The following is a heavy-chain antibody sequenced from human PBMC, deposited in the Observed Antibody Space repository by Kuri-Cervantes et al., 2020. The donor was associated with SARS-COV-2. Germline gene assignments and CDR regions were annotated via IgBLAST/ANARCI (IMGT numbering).Heavy chain of an antibody. D-gene: IGHD3-3*01. J-gene: IGHJ5*02. CDR3: ARRTNVGVVPVFDP. CDR2: IYHSGST. CDR1: GYSISSGYY. Sequence: GSLRLSCAVSGYSISSGYYWGWIRQPPGKGLEWIGSIYHSGSTYYNPSLKSRLTVSVDTSKNQFSLKLTSVTAADTAVYYCARRTNVGVVPVFDPWGQGTLVTVSS. V-gene: IGHV4-38-2*01.